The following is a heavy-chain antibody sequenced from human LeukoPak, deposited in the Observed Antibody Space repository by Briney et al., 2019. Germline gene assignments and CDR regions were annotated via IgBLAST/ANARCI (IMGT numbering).Heavy chain of an antibody. CDR2: VYSSGST. Sequence: ETLSLTCSVSGGSISSYYWNWIRQPPGKGLEWIGYVYSSGSTNYNPSLKSRVTISVDTSKNQFSLKLNSVTAADTAVYYCARRMSHLYNFEYWGQGALVTVSS. CDR3: ARRMSHLYNFEY. J-gene: IGHJ4*02. V-gene: IGHV4-59*08. CDR1: GGSISSYY. D-gene: IGHD5-24*01.